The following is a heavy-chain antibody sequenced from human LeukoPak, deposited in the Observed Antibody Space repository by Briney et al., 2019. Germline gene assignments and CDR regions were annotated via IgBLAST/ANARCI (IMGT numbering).Heavy chain of an antibody. D-gene: IGHD6-13*01. V-gene: IGHV1-69*05. CDR1: GYTFTSYG. Sequence: SVKVSCKASGYTFTSYGISWVRQAPGQGLEWMGGIIPIFGTANYAQKFQGRVTITTDESTSTAYMELSSLRSEDTAVYYCASGGAAAGPYYYYYMDVWGKGTTVTVSS. CDR2: IIPIFGTA. CDR3: ASGGAAAGPYYYYYMDV. J-gene: IGHJ6*03.